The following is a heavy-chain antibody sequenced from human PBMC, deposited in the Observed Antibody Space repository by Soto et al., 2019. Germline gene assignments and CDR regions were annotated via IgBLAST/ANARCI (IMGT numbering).Heavy chain of an antibody. J-gene: IGHJ5*02. Sequence: EVQLVESGGGVVQPGGSRRLSCAASGFTLSDYWMHWVRQVPGKGLLWVSRMSGDGSRTDYADSAKGGFSISRDNANNMVHLQMSSLRAEDTAIYFCVRSGYSYGYGFDNWGQGTLFPVSS. D-gene: IGHD5-18*01. CDR3: VRSGYSYGYGFDN. V-gene: IGHV3-74*01. CDR2: MSGDGSRT. CDR1: GFTLSDYW.